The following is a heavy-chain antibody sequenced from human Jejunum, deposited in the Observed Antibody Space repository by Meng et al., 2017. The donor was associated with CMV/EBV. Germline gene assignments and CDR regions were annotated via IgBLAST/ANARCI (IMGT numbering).Heavy chain of an antibody. V-gene: IGHV3-30*02. J-gene: IGHJ6*02. CDR3: ARDALTVSPYYYGMGV. CDR1: TFSQYL. D-gene: IGHD4-11*01. Sequence: TFSQYLMHWGRQAPGKGLEWVANIRHDGRSTSYADAVQRRFTISRDNSKSTLYLQMNSLGPDETAVYYCARDALTVSPYYYGMGVWGQGTTVTVSS. CDR2: IRHDGRST.